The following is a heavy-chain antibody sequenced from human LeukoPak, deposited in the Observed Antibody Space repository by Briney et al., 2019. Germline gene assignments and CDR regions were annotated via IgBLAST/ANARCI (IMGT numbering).Heavy chain of an antibody. Sequence: GGSLRLSCAASGFTFSSYWMHWVRQAPGKGLVWVSRINSDGSSTSYADSVKGRFTISRDTSINTLYLQMNSLRVEDAAVYYCARVTLGFDSRTYYPTTFDYWGQGTQVTVSS. CDR1: GFTFSSYW. CDR2: INSDGSST. CDR3: ARVTLGFDSRTYYPTTFDY. V-gene: IGHV3-74*01. D-gene: IGHD3-22*01. J-gene: IGHJ4*02.